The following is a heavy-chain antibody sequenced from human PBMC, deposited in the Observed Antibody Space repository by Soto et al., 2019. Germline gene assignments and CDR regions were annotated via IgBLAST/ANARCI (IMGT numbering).Heavy chain of an antibody. J-gene: IGHJ3*02. V-gene: IGHV4-59*13. CDR2: IYYSGST. Sequence: SETLSLTCTVSGGSISSYYWSWIRQRPGKGLEWIGYIYYSGSTNYNPSLKSRVTISVDTSKNQFSLKLSSVTAADTAVYYCARDYIVGATTDAFDIWGQGTMVTVSS. D-gene: IGHD1-26*01. CDR3: ARDYIVGATTDAFDI. CDR1: GGSISSYY.